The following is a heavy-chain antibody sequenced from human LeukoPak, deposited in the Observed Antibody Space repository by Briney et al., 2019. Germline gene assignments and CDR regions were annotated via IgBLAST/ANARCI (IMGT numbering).Heavy chain of an antibody. CDR2: IYYSGST. J-gene: IGHJ6*02. CDR3: ARLPYYYGMDV. V-gene: IGHV4-59*08. CDR1: GGSISSYY. Sequence: SETLSLTCTVSGGSISSYYWSWIRQPPGKGLEWIGYIYYSGSTNYNPSLKSRVTISVDTSKNQFSLKLSSVTAADTAVYYCARLPYYYGMDVWGQGTTVTVSS.